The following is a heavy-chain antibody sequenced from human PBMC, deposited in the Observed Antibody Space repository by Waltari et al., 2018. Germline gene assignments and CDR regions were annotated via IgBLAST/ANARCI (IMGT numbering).Heavy chain of an antibody. Sequence: QVQLQQWGAGLLKPSETLSLTCAVYGGSFSGYYWSWIRQPPGKGLEWIGEINHSGSTNYHPSLKSRVTISVDTSKNQVSLKLSSVTAADTAVYYCARRGGGYCSSTSCFRPFDPWGQGTLVTVSS. V-gene: IGHV4-34*01. CDR3: ARRGGGYCSSTSCFRPFDP. CDR1: GGSFSGYY. D-gene: IGHD2-2*01. J-gene: IGHJ5*02. CDR2: INHSGST.